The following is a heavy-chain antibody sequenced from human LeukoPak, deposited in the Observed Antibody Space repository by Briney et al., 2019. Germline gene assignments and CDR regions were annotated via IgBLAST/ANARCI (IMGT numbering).Heavy chain of an antibody. V-gene: IGHV1-2*06. D-gene: IGHD2-2*01. Sequence: GASVKVSCKASGYSLTGYHMHWVRQAPGQGLEWMGRINPNSGDTNYAQKFQGRVTMTRDTSISTAYTELSRLRSDDTAVYYCARDYCSSTSCLFDYWGQGTLVTVSS. CDR3: ARDYCSSTSCLFDY. J-gene: IGHJ4*02. CDR1: GYSLTGYH. CDR2: INPNSGDT.